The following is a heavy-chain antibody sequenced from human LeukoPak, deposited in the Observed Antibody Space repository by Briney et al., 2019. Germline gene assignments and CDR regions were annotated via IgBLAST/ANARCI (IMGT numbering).Heavy chain of an antibody. Sequence: ASVKVSCKASGGTFSSYAISWVRQAPGQGLEWMGWINPNSGGTNYAQKFQGRVTMTRDTSISTAYMELSRLRSDDTAVYYCARERARRIYYDSSGHPIYWGQGTLVTVSS. CDR3: ARERARRIYYDSSGHPIY. CDR1: GGTFSSYA. CDR2: INPNSGGT. V-gene: IGHV1-2*02. D-gene: IGHD3-22*01. J-gene: IGHJ4*02.